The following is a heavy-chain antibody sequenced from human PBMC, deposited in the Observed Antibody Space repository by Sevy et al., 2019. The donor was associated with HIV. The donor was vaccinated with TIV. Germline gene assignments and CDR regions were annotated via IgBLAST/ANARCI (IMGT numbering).Heavy chain of an antibody. V-gene: IGHV4-34*01. D-gene: IGHD6-13*01. Sequence: SETLSLTCAVYGGSFSGYYWSWIRQPPGKGLEWIGEINHSGSTNYNPSLKSRVTISVDTSKNQFSLKLSSVTAADTAVYYCAVGTRWGAGTADYWGQGTLVTVSS. CDR1: GGSFSGYY. CDR2: INHSGST. CDR3: AVGTRWGAGTADY. J-gene: IGHJ4*02.